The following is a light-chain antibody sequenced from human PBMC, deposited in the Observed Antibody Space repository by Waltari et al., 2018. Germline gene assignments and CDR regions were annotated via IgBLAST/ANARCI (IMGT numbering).Light chain of an antibody. Sequence: VLTQSPGTLSLSPGETTTLSCRASQRLTKRYLAWYQQKPSQPPMILLYGSSSSAAGIPDRCSGSRSGTDFTLTITRLEPEHFPVYYCQQYGSSVLYTFGQGTKLEIK. CDR2: GSS. CDR1: QRLTKRY. J-gene: IGKJ2*01. V-gene: IGKV3-20*01. CDR3: QQYGSSVLYT.